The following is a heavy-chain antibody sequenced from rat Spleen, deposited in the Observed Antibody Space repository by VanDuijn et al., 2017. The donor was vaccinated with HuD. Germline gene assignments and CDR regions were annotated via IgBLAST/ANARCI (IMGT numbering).Heavy chain of an antibody. Sequence: EVQLVESGGGLVQPGRSLKLSCAASGFTFSDYNMAWVRQAPKKGLEWVATITYDGTGTYYRDSVKGRFTISRDNAKSTLYLQMDSLRSEDTATYYCARLNSGYFDYWGQGVMVTVSS. V-gene: IGHV5-7*01. D-gene: IGHD4-3*01. CDR2: ITYDGTGT. CDR3: ARLNSGYFDY. CDR1: GFTFSDYN. J-gene: IGHJ2*01.